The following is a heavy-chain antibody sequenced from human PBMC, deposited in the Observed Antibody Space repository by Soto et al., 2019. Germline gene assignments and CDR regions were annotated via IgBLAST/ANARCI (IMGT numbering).Heavy chain of an antibody. CDR2: IYYSGST. D-gene: IGHD6-6*01. Sequence: SETLSLTCTVSCGSISNYYWSRIRQPPGKGLEWIGYIYYSGSTNYNPSLKSRVTISVDTSKNQFSLKLSSVTAADTAVYYRARVGVAARPVRFWFGPWGQGTPVTVSS. CDR1: CGSISNYY. V-gene: IGHV4-59*01. CDR3: ARVGVAARPVRFWFGP. J-gene: IGHJ5*02.